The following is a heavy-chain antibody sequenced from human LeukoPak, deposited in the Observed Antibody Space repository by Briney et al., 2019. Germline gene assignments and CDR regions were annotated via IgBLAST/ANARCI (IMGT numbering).Heavy chain of an antibody. CDR3: ARDLYSSSWYYFDY. Sequence: GASVKVSCKASGGTFSSYAISWVRQAPGQGLEWMGGIIPIFGTANYAQKFQGRVTITADESTSTAYMELRSLRSEDTAVYYCARDLYSSSWYYFDYWGQGTLVTVSS. CDR2: IIPIFGTA. CDR1: GGTFSSYA. D-gene: IGHD6-13*01. J-gene: IGHJ4*02. V-gene: IGHV1-69*13.